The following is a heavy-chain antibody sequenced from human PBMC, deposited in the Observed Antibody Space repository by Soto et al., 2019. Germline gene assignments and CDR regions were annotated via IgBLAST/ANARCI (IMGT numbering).Heavy chain of an antibody. D-gene: IGHD6-13*01. J-gene: IGHJ4*02. CDR1: GFTFSSYA. CDR3: AKHAAAAAPDY. Sequence: EVQLLESGGGLVQPGGSLRLSCAASGFTFSSYAMSWVRQAPGKGLEWVSLISGSGGGTYYADSVKGRFTISSDNSKNASHLQMNSLRAEDTAVYYCAKHAAAAAPDYWGQGPLVTVSS. CDR2: ISGSGGGT. V-gene: IGHV3-23*01.